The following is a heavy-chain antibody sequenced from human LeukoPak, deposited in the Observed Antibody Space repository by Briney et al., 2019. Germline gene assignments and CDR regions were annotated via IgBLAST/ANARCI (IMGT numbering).Heavy chain of an antibody. CDR1: GGTFSSYA. J-gene: IGHJ5*02. V-gene: IGHV1-69*04. CDR2: IIPTFGIA. CDR3: ARDQGPDETFDP. Sequence: ASVKVSCKASGGTFSSYAISWVRQTPGQGLEWMGRIIPTFGIANYAQKFQGRVTITADKSTSTAYMELSSLRSEDTAVYYCARDQGPDETFDPWGQGTLVTVSS.